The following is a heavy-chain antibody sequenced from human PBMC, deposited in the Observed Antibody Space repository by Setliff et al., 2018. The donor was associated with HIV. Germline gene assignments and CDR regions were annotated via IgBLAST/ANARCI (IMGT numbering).Heavy chain of an antibody. CDR2: IHPNTGST. Sequence: ASVKVSCKTSGYTFTAYYIYWVRQAPGHGLELMGRIHPNTGSTNYLQEFQGRVTITRDTSMTTVYMALTGLTSDDTAVYYCAKQGYSDSLYAFDVWGQGTMVTVSS. CDR1: GYTFTAYY. CDR3: AKQGYSDSLYAFDV. D-gene: IGHD1-26*01. J-gene: IGHJ3*01. V-gene: IGHV1-2*06.